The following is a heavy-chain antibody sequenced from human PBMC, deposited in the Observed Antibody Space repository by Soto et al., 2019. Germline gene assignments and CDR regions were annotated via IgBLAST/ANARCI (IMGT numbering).Heavy chain of an antibody. J-gene: IGHJ4*02. CDR1: AFTFTSST. V-gene: IGHV1-58*01. Sequence: SVKVSCKASAFTFTSSTVQWVRQARGQRLEWIGWIVVGSGYTNYAQKFQERVTISRDMSTSTASVELSSLTSEDTAVYYCSTDLSGQVLDSDNWGQGDLVTIAS. CDR3: STDLSGQVLDSDN. D-gene: IGHD6-13*01. CDR2: IVVGSGYT.